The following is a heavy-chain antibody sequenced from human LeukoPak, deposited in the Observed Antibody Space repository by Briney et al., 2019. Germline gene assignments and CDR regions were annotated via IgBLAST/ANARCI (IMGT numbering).Heavy chain of an antibody. CDR2: IYYSGST. CDR1: GGSISSYY. CDR3: ARTTEGYCSSASCFGFSYSYYMDV. V-gene: IGHV4-59*01. J-gene: IGHJ6*03. D-gene: IGHD2-2*01. Sequence: SETPSLTCTVSGGSISSYYWSWIRQPPGKGLEWIGYIYYSGSTNYNPSLKSRVTISVDTSKNQFSLKLSSVIAADTAVYYCARTTEGYCSSASCFGFSYSYYMDVWGKGTTVTISS.